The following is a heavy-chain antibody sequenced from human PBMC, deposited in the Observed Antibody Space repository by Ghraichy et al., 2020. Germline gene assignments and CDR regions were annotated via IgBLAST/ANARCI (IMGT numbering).Heavy chain of an antibody. D-gene: IGHD3-10*01. V-gene: IGHV1-8*01. Sequence: ASVKVSCKASGYTFTSYDINWVRQATGQGLEWMGWMNPNSGNTGYAQKFQGRVTMTRNTSISTAYMELSSLRSEDTAVYYCARGNRDVLLWFGELLSIANWFDPWGQGTLVTVSS. CDR2: MNPNSGNT. CDR3: ARGNRDVLLWFGELLSIANWFDP. CDR1: GYTFTSYD. J-gene: IGHJ5*02.